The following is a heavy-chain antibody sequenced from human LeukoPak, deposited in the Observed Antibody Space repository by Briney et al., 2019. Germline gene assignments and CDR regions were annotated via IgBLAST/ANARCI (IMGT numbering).Heavy chain of an antibody. CDR2: IYSGST. CDR3: ARQRYFNY. J-gene: IGHJ4*02. Sequence: PSETLSLTCTVSGGSISGYYWSWIRQPPGKGLEWIGYIYSGSTNYNPSLNSRVTISVDTSKNQFSLKLSSVTAADTAVYYCARQRYFNYWGQGTLVTVSS. CDR1: GGSISGYY. V-gene: IGHV4-59*08.